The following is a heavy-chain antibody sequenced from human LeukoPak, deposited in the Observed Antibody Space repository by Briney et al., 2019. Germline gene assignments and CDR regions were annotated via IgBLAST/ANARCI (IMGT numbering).Heavy chain of an antibody. CDR2: IYYSGST. D-gene: IGHD4-17*01. J-gene: IGHJ4*02. CDR3: ASLSTVTQGYFDS. V-gene: IGHV4-59*08. Sequence: SETLSLTCTVSGGSISSYYWSWIRQPPGKGLEWIGYIYYSGSTNYNPSLKSRLTISVDASKNQFSLKLSSVTATDTAVYYCASLSTVTQGYFDSWGQGTLITVSS. CDR1: GGSISSYY.